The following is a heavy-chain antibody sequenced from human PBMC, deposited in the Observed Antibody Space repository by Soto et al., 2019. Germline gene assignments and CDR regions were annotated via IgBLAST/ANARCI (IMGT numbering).Heavy chain of an antibody. CDR3: VGELWLGGLYYDGMDV. D-gene: IGHD3-10*01. Sequence: QLQLQESGPGLVKPSETLSLTCTVSGGSISSSSYYWGWIRQPPGKGLEWIGSIYYSGSTYYNPSLKSRVPIPVDTSKNQFSLRLSSVTAADTAVYYCVGELWLGGLYYDGMDVWGKGTTVTVSS. V-gene: IGHV4-39*01. CDR1: GGSISSSSYY. CDR2: IYYSGST. J-gene: IGHJ6*04.